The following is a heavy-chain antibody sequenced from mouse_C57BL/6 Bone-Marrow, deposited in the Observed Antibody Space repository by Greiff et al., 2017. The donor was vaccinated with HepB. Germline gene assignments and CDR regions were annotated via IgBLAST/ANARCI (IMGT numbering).Heavy chain of an antibody. V-gene: IGHV6-3*01. J-gene: IGHJ1*03. Sequence: EVKVEESGGGLVQPGGSMKLSCVASGFTFSNYWMNWVRQSPEKGLEWVAQIRLKSDNYATHYAESVKGRFTISRDDSKSSVYLQMNNLRAEDTGIYYCTALLFWYFDVWGTGTTVTVSS. CDR2: IRLKSDNYAT. CDR3: TALLFWYFDV. CDR1: GFTFSNYW.